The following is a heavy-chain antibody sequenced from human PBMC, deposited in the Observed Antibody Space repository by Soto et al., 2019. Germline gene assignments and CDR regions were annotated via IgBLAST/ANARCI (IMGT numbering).Heavy chain of an antibody. Sequence: GASVKVSCKASGGTFSSYAISWVRQAPGQGLEWMGGIIPIFGTANYAQKFQGRVTITADESTSTAYMELSSLRSEDTAVYYCASLPYYYDSSGYNDALDIWGQGTMVTVSS. J-gene: IGHJ3*02. CDR2: IIPIFGTA. CDR1: GGTFSSYA. CDR3: ASLPYYYDSSGYNDALDI. V-gene: IGHV1-69*13. D-gene: IGHD3-22*01.